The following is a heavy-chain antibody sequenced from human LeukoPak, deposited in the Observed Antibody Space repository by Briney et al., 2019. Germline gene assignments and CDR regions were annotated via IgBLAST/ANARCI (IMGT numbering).Heavy chain of an antibody. CDR2: ISGTGNRT. CDR1: GFTFSNAW. Sequence: GGSLRLSCAASGFTFSNAWMSWVRQAPGKGLEWVSAISGTGNRTYYADSVKGRFTISRDNSKNTLYLQMNSLRAEDTAVYYCAKWGCSGGSCYPFDYWGQGTLVTVSS. J-gene: IGHJ4*02. D-gene: IGHD2-15*01. V-gene: IGHV3-23*01. CDR3: AKWGCSGGSCYPFDY.